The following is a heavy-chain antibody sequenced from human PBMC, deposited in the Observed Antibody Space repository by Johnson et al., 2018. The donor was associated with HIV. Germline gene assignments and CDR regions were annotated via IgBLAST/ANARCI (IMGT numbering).Heavy chain of an antibody. CDR1: GFTFDDYA. V-gene: IGHV3-43D*03. CDR3: AKGPLYYYDSRLGSGAFDI. J-gene: IGHJ3*02. D-gene: IGHD3-22*01. CDR2: ISWDGGST. Sequence: VQLVESGGGVVQPGRSLRLSCAASGFTFDDYAMHWVRQAPGKGLEWVSLISWDGGSTYYADSVKGRFTISRDNSKNTLYLQMNSLRAEDTAVYYCAKGPLYYYDSRLGSGAFDIWGQG.